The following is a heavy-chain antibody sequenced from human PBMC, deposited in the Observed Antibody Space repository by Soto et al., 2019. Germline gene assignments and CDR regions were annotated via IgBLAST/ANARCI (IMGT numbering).Heavy chain of an antibody. CDR2: INGANGET. D-gene: IGHD6-19*01. CDR1: GYNFNKYA. V-gene: IGHV1-3*05. J-gene: IGHJ4*02. Sequence: QVQLVQSGAEEKKPGASVKVSCKTSGYNFNKYAVHWVRQAPGQRLEWMGWINGANGETKYSQKLQGRVTITQDTSASTAYMELNSLRSEDTALYYCARDPRSGWAGGTDNWGQGTLVTVSS. CDR3: ARDPRSGWAGGTDN.